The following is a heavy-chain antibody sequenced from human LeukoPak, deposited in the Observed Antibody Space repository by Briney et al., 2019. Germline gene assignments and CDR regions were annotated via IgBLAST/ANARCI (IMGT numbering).Heavy chain of an antibody. CDR3: ARTRDRYDSFDY. J-gene: IGHJ4*02. CDR2: ISSSGSTI. V-gene: IGHV3-11*01. CDR1: RLTFSDYY. D-gene: IGHD3-9*01. Sequence: PGGSLRLSCAASRLTFSDYYMSWIRQAPGKGLEWDSYISSSGSTIYYADSVKGRFTISRDNAKNSLYLQMNSLRAEDTAVYYCARTRDRYDSFDYWGQGTLVTVSS.